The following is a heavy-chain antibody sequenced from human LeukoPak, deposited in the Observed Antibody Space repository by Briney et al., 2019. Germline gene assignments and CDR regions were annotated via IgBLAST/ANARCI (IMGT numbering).Heavy chain of an antibody. CDR1: GFTFSSYS. CDR2: ISSSSSYM. J-gene: IGHJ3*02. D-gene: IGHD5-24*01. Sequence: GGSLRLSCAASGFTFSSYSVNWVRQAPGKGLEWVSSISSSSSYMYYADSVKGRFTISRDNAKNSLYLQMNSLRAEDAAVYYCARAQVGLQNAFDIWGQGTMVTVSS. CDR3: ARAQVGLQNAFDI. V-gene: IGHV3-21*01.